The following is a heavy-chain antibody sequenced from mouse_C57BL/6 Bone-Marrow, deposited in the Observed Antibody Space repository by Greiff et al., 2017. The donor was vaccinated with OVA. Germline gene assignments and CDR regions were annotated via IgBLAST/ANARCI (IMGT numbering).Heavy chain of an antibody. Sequence: VQLQQSGAELVRPGASVKLSCKASGYTFTSYGISWVKQRPGQGLEWIGEIYPRSGNTYYNEKFKGKATLTADKSSSTAYMELRSLTSEDSEVYVGARSGYYYGSAGFDYWGQGTTLTVSS. V-gene: IGHV1-81*01. CDR2: IYPRSGNT. CDR1: GYTFTSYG. D-gene: IGHD1-1*01. CDR3: ARSGYYYGSAGFDY. J-gene: IGHJ2*01.